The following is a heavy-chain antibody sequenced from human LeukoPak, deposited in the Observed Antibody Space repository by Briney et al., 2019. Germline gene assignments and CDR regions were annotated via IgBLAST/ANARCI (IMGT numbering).Heavy chain of an antibody. J-gene: IGHJ4*02. D-gene: IGHD3-22*01. V-gene: IGHV4-34*01. CDR2: INHSGST. CDR3: AREGYSSGYHTPFDY. Sequence: SEALSLTCAVYGGSLSGYYWSWIRQPPGKGRKSVGGINHSGSTTYNPSLKSRVPISVDTSKNQFSLKLSSVTAADTAVYYCAREGYSSGYHTPFDYWGQGTLVTVSS. CDR1: GGSLSGYY.